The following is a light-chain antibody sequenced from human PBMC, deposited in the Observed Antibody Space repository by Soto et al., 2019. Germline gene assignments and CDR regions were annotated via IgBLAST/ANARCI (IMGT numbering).Light chain of an antibody. J-gene: IGKJ4*01. V-gene: IGKV3-15*01. Sequence: EIVMTQSPATLSVSPGERATLSCRASQSVSSNLAWYQQKPGQAPRLPIYGASTRATGIPARFSGGGSGTEFTLTISSLQSADFAVYYCQQYNDWPLTFGGGTKVDIK. CDR3: QQYNDWPLT. CDR2: GAS. CDR1: QSVSSN.